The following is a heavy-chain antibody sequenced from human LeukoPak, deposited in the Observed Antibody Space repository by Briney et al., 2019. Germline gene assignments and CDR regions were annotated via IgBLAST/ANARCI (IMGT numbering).Heavy chain of an antibody. J-gene: IGHJ3*02. V-gene: IGHV4-59*01. Sequence: SETPSLTCTVSGGSISSYYWSWIRQPPGKGLEWIGYIYYSGSTNYNPSLKSRVTISVDTSKNQFSLKLSSVTAADTAVYYCARHTIFGVVDIWGQGTMVTVSS. CDR3: ARHTIFGVVDI. CDR2: IYYSGST. D-gene: IGHD3-3*01. CDR1: GGSISSYY.